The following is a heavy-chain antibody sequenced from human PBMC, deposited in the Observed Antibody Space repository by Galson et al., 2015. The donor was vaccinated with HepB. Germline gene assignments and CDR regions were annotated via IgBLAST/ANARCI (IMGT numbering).Heavy chain of an antibody. CDR1: GFTFNTYT. V-gene: IGHV3-30*04. D-gene: IGHD6-13*01. CDR3: ARVLMSSSWSQAFDY. Sequence: SLRLSCAASGFTFNTYTMHWVRQAPGKGLEWVAVISYDGSNKYYADAVKGRFTISRDNSKNTLYLQMDSLRGEDTAVYYCARVLMSSSWSQAFDYWGQGNPVTVSS. J-gene: IGHJ4*02. CDR2: ISYDGSNK.